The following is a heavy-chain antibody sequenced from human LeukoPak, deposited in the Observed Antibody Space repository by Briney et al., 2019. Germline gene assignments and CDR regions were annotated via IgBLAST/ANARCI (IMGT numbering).Heavy chain of an antibody. J-gene: IGHJ6*02. V-gene: IGHV4-30-2*01. CDR2: IYHSGST. CDR3: ARCVPHYYYGMDV. CDR1: GGSISSGGYS. Sequence: PSETLSLTCAVSGGSISSGGYSWSWIRQPPGKGLEWIGYIYHSGSTYYNPSLKSRVTISVDRSKNQFSLKLSSVTAADTAVYYCARCVPHYYYGMDVWGQGTTVTVSS.